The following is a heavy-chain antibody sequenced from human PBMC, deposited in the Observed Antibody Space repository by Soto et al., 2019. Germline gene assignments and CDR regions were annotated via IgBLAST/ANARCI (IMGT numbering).Heavy chain of an antibody. V-gene: IGHV1-69*13. CDR2: IIPIFGTA. CDR3: ARDTSSSSMDY. D-gene: IGHD6-6*01. CDR1: GYTFTSYD. J-gene: IGHJ4*02. Sequence: SVKVSCKASGYTFTSYDINWVRQAPGQGLEWMGGIIPIFGTANYAQKFQGRVTITADESTSTAYMELSSLRSEDTAVYYCARDTSSSSMDYWGQGTLVTVSS.